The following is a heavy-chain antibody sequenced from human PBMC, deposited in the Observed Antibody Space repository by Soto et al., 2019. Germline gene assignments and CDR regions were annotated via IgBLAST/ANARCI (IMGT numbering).Heavy chain of an antibody. CDR2: ILNDGSSE. CDR3: ANGRYSSPPGMDV. Sequence: LRLSCAASGFIFRTYGMHWVRQAPGKGLEWVALILNDGSSEYYADSVKGRFTISGDNSKNMLYLQMNSLRVEDTAMYYCANGRYSSPPGMDVWGQGTTVTVSS. D-gene: IGHD2-15*01. J-gene: IGHJ6*02. V-gene: IGHV3-30*18. CDR1: GFIFRTYG.